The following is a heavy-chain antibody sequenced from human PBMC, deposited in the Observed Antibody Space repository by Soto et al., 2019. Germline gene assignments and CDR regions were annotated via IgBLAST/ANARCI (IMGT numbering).Heavy chain of an antibody. J-gene: IGHJ6*02. CDR3: ARSRELLSYYYYYGMDV. D-gene: IGHD1-7*01. Sequence: SETLSLTCAVYGGSFSGYYWSWIRQPPGKGLEWIGEINHSGSTNYNPSLKSRVTISVDTSKNQFSLKLGSVTAADTAVYYCARSRELLSYYYYYGMDVWGQGTTVTVSS. CDR1: GGSFSGYY. CDR2: INHSGST. V-gene: IGHV4-34*01.